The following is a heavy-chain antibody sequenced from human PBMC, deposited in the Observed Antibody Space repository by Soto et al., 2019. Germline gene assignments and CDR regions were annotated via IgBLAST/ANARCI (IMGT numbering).Heavy chain of an antibody. CDR3: AKDVLYSGGAFYF. D-gene: IGHD1-26*01. Sequence: HPGGSLRLSCVASGFTFDDYAMHWVRQAPGKGLEWVSGISWNSDRIGYADSVKGRFAISRDNAKNSLYLQMDSLRAEDTALYYCAKDVLYSGGAFYFWGQGTLVTVSS. J-gene: IGHJ4*02. CDR1: GFTFDDYA. CDR2: ISWNSDRI. V-gene: IGHV3-9*01.